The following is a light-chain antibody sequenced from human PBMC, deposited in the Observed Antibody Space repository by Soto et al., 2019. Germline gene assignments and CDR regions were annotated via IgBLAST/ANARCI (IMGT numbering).Light chain of an antibody. V-gene: IGKV3-15*01. CDR2: SAS. Sequence: EVVMTQSPATLSLSPGERATLSFRASQSVSSYLAWYQQKPGHTPRLLIYSASIGATGTPARFSGSGSGSDFTLTISSLQSEDFAVYYWQQYNTWPLTFGPGTKVDI. CDR3: QQYNTWPLT. J-gene: IGKJ3*01. CDR1: QSVSSY.